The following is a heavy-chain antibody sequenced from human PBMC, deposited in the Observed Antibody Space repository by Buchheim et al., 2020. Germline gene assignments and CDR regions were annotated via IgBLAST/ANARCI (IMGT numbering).Heavy chain of an antibody. CDR3: VRDVSSWPDNWFDV. Sequence: QVQLVESGGGVVQPGRSLRLSCAASEFTFSVYSMHWVRQAPGKGLEWVAVVSYNGSKTHYADSVKGRFIISRDNSMNTLSLPMSSLRAEDTAMYYCVRDVSSWPDNWFDVWGQGIL. CDR2: VSYNGSKT. J-gene: IGHJ5*01. V-gene: IGHV3-30-3*01. CDR1: EFTFSVYS. D-gene: IGHD6-13*01.